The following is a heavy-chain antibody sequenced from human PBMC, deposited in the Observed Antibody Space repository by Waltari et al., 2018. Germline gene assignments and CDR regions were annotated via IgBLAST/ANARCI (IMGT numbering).Heavy chain of an antibody. CDR1: GFSIGACYY. V-gene: IGHV4-38-2*02. D-gene: IGHD4-17*01. CDR2: VYHTGTT. Sequence: QVQLQESGPGLVKPSETLSLTCSVSGFSIGACYYWGWIRQSPGKGLDYIGTVYHTGTTYYGPSLKRRITISVDTSDNQFSLTLTAVTAADTAVYYCARVGSSAWDYGYFFDFWGQGTLVIVSS. CDR3: ARVGSSAWDYGYFFDF. J-gene: IGHJ4*02.